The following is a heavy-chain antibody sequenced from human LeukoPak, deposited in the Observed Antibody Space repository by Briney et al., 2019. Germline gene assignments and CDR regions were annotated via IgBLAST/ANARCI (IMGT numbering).Heavy chain of an antibody. CDR3: ARLPPLEAFDI. J-gene: IGHJ3*02. V-gene: IGHV4-59*01. Sequence: PSETLSLTCTVSGGSISSDYWSWIRQPPGKGLEWIGYIYYSGSTNYNPSLKSRVTISVDTSKNQFSLKLSSVTAADTAVYYCARLPPLEAFDIWGQGTMVTVSS. D-gene: IGHD1-26*01. CDR2: IYYSGST. CDR1: GGSISSDY.